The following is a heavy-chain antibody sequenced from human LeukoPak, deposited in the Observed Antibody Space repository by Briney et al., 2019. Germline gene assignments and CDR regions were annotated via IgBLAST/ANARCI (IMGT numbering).Heavy chain of an antibody. CDR2: IDSSGTT. J-gene: IGHJ5*02. CDR1: GGSFTTYY. CDR3: VRGPYGSGISNWFDP. Sequence: PSETLSLTCTVSGGSFTTYYWSWIRQPAGRGLEWIGHIDSSGTTNYNPSLKSRVTVPVDTSKNQFSLKLTSVTAADTAVYYCVRGPYGSGISNWFDPWGQGTQVIVSS. V-gene: IGHV4-4*07. D-gene: IGHD3-10*01.